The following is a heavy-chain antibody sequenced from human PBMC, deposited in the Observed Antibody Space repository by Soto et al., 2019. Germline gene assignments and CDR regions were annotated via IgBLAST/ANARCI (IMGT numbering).Heavy chain of an antibody. D-gene: IGHD6-13*01. CDR1: GGSISSSNW. CDR3: ARYRVAAAGTGEIGYYYYYGMDV. J-gene: IGHJ6*02. Sequence: QVQLQESGPGLVKPSGTLSLTCAVSGGSISSSNWWSWVRQPPGKGLEWIGEIYHSGSTNYNPSLKGRVTISVDKSKNQFSLKLSSVTAADTAVYYCARYRVAAAGTGEIGYYYYYGMDVWGQGTTVTVSS. CDR2: IYHSGST. V-gene: IGHV4-4*02.